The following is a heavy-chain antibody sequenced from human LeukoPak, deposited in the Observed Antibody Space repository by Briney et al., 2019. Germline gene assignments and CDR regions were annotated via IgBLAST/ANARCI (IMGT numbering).Heavy chain of an antibody. CDR3: ARACLDSSSWQKTKQNWFDP. V-gene: IGHV4-39*07. J-gene: IGHJ5*02. CDR1: GGSISSSSYY. Sequence: PSETLSLTCTVSGGSISSSSYYWGWIRQPPGKGLEWIGSIYYSGNTYYNASLKSRVTISVDTSKNQFSLKLISVTAADTAVYYCARACLDSSSWQKTKQNWFDPWGQGTLVTVSS. CDR2: IYYSGNT. D-gene: IGHD6-13*01.